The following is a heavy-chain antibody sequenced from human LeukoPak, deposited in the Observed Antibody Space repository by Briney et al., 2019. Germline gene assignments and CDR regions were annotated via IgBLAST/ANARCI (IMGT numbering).Heavy chain of an antibody. J-gene: IGHJ6*02. CDR2: IWYDGSNK. Sequence: GGSLRPSCAASGFTFSGYWMHWVRQAPGKGLEWVAVIWYDGSNKYYADPVKGRFTISRDNSKNTLYLQMNSLRAEDTAVYYCARDGLAYYYGMDVWGQGTTVTVSS. CDR1: GFTFSGYW. V-gene: IGHV3-33*08. D-gene: IGHD3/OR15-3a*01. CDR3: ARDGLAYYYGMDV.